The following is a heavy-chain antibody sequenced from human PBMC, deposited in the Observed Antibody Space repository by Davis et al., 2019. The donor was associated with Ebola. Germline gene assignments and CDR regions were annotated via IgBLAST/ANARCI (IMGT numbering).Heavy chain of an antibody. Sequence: AASVKVSCKASGYTFPRYGISWVRQAPGQGLEWMGWINTDGGNANYAQMLQGRVTMTTDTSTATVYMELRSLRSDDTAVYYCARDLGMISGSYFDYWGQGTLVTVSS. D-gene: IGHD1-26*01. CDR1: GYTFPRYG. V-gene: IGHV1-18*01. J-gene: IGHJ4*02. CDR3: ARDLGMISGSYFDY. CDR2: INTDGGNA.